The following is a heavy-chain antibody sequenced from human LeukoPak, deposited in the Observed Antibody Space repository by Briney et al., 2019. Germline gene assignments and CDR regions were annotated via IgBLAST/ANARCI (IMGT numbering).Heavy chain of an antibody. CDR2: IYYSGST. CDR1: GGSISGSTSY. CDR3: ARRPGGDRYYFNY. J-gene: IGHJ4*02. D-gene: IGHD2-21*02. Sequence: SETLSLTCTVSGGSISGSTSYWGWICQPPGQGLEWIATIYYSGSTYYNPSLKSRATISVDTSRNQFSLRLSSVTATDTAIYYCARRPGGDRYYFNYWGQGTLVTVSS. V-gene: IGHV4-39*01.